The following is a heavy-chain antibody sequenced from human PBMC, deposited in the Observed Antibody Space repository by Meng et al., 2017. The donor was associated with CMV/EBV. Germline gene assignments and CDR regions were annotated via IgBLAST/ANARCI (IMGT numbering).Heavy chain of an antibody. CDR1: GFTFSSYA. Sequence: GSLKISCAASGFTFSSYAMSWVRQAPGKGLEWVSAISGSGGSTYYADSVKGRFTISRDNSKNTLYLQMNSLRAEDTAVYYCAKVGAVAGSYESPFGYWGQGTLVTVSS. V-gene: IGHV3-23*01. J-gene: IGHJ4*02. D-gene: IGHD1-26*01. CDR2: ISGSGGST. CDR3: AKVGAVAGSYESPFGY.